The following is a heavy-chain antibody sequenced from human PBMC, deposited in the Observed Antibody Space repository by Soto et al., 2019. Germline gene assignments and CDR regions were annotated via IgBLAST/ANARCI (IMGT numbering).Heavy chain of an antibody. CDR3: ARYKITGLFDY. CDR1: GGSFSGDY. D-gene: IGHD2-8*02. V-gene: IGHV4-34*01. CDR2: INHSGST. Sequence: QVQLQQWGAGLLKPSETLSLTCAVYGGSFSGDYWTWIRQPQGTGLEWIGEINHSGSTNYNPSTKSRVTISVDTSKTQFSLKQTSVTAADTAVYYCARYKITGLFDYWGQGTVVTVSS. J-gene: IGHJ4*02.